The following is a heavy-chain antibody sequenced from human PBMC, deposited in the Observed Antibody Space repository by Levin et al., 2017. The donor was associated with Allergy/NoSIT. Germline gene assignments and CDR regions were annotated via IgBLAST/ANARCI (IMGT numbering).Heavy chain of an antibody. V-gene: IGHV3-64D*06. D-gene: IGHD4-23*01. CDR1: GFTFSDYT. CDR2: ISSDGYNT. Sequence: GESLKISCSASGFTFSDYTMHWVRQAPGKGLEYVSDISSDGYNTYYADSVKGRFTISRDNSNNTLYLQMSSLRPADKAVYYCVKDKRVGDVGNSAFFVYWGQGTLVTVSS. CDR3: VKDKRVGDVGNSAFFVY. J-gene: IGHJ4*02.